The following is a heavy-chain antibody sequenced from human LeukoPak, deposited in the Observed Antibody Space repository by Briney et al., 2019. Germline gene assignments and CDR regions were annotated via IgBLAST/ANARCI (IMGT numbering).Heavy chain of an antibody. CDR2: IWYDGSNE. Sequence: PGRSLRLSCAASGFTFNSYGMHWVRQAPGKGLEWVAVIWYDGSNEYYADSVKGRFTISRDNSKNTLYLRMNSLRAEDTAVYYCAGDYGEYYYGMDVWGQGTTVTVSS. CDR1: GFTFNSYG. V-gene: IGHV3-33*01. CDR3: AGDYGEYYYGMDV. D-gene: IGHD4-17*01. J-gene: IGHJ6*02.